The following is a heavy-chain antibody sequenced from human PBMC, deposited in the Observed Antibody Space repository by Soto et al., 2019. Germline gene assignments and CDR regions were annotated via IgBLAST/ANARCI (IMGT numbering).Heavy chain of an antibody. V-gene: IGHV1-24*01. Sequence: ASVKVSCKVSGYTLTELSMHWVRQAPGKGLEWMGGFDPEDGETIYAQKFQGRVTMTEDTSTDTAYMELSSLRSEDTAVYYCATEYYYGSGSRGWFDPSGQGTLVTVS. CDR1: GYTLTELS. CDR3: ATEYYYGSGSRGWFDP. D-gene: IGHD3-10*01. CDR2: FDPEDGET. J-gene: IGHJ5*02.